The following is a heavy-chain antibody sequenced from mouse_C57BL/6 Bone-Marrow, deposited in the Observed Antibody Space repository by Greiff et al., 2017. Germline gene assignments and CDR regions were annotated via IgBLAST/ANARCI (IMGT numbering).Heavy chain of an antibody. V-gene: IGHV5-9*01. Sequence: DVMLVESGGGLVKPGGSLKLSCAASGFTFSSYTMSWVRQTPEKRLEWVATISGGGGNTYYPDSVKGRFTISSDNAKNTLYLQMSSLRSEDTALYYCARVSSTMITDLYWYCDVWGTGTTVTVS. CDR2: ISGGGGNT. D-gene: IGHD2-4*01. J-gene: IGHJ1*03. CDR3: ARVSSTMITDLYWYCDV. CDR1: GFTFSSYT.